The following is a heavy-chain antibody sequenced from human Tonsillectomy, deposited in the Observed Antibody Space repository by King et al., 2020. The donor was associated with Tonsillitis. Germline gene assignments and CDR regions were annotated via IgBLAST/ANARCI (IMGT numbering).Heavy chain of an antibody. CDR3: ARTPGFMVRGVIPPLGCFDP. D-gene: IGHD3-10*01. J-gene: IGHJ5*02. Sequence: LQLQESGPGLVKPSETLSLTCTVSGGSISSYYWSWIRQPPGKGLEWIGYIYYSGGTNYNPSLKSRVTFSVDTSKNQFTLKLSSVTAADTAVYYCARTPGFMVRGVIPPLGCFDPWGQGTLVTVSS. CDR2: IYYSGGT. CDR1: GGSISSYY. V-gene: IGHV4-59*01.